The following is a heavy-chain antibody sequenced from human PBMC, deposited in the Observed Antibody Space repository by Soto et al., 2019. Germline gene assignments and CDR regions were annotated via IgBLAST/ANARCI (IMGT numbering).Heavy chain of an antibody. D-gene: IGHD3-16*02. CDR1: GGSFSGYY. Sequence: QVQLQQWGAGLLKPSETLSLTCAVYGGSFSGYYWSWIRQPPGKGLEWIGEINHSGSTNYNPSLKSRVTISVDTSKNQSSLKLSSVTAADTAVYYCARGLRYYDYVWGSYRYTGWFDPWGQGTLVTVSS. J-gene: IGHJ5*02. CDR3: ARGLRYYDYVWGSYRYTGWFDP. CDR2: INHSGST. V-gene: IGHV4-34*01.